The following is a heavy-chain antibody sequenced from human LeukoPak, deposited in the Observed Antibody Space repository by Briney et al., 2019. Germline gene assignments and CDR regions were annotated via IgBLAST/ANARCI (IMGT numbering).Heavy chain of an antibody. D-gene: IGHD3-10*01. Sequence: ASVKVSCKASGYTFTSYGISWVRQAPGQGLEWMGWISAYNGNTNYAQKLQGRVTMTTDTSTSTAYMELRSLRSDDTAVYYCARDSDYYGSGSYYNPFDYWGQGTLVTVSS. V-gene: IGHV1-18*01. CDR3: ARDSDYYGSGSYYNPFDY. CDR1: GYTFTSYG. J-gene: IGHJ4*02. CDR2: ISAYNGNT.